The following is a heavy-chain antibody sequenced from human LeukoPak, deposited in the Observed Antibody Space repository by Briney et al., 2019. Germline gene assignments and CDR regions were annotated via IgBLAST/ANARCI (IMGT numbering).Heavy chain of an antibody. CDR1: GFTLSGYW. J-gene: IGHJ4*02. CDR3: ARGLRGVYDY. D-gene: IGHD3-10*01. CDR2: IDSAGSTT. Sequence: PGGSLRLSCAASGFTLSGYWMHWVRQAPGKGLVWVSHIDSAGSTTSYADSVKGRFTISRDNAKNTLYLQMNSLRAEDTAVYYCARGLRGVYDYWGQGTLVTVSS. V-gene: IGHV3-74*01.